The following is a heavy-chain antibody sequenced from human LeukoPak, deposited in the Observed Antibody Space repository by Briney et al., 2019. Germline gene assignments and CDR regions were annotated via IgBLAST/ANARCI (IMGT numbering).Heavy chain of an antibody. J-gene: IGHJ4*02. CDR3: ARDTLGEGDDSDYAVYYFDY. CDR2: IKEDGSKK. V-gene: IGHV3-7*01. Sequence: GGSLRLSCAASGFTFSTYWMTWVRQAPGKGLEWVANIKEDGSKKYYVDSVRGLFTISRDNAKNSLYLQMNSLRAEDTAVYYCARDTLGEGDDSDYAVYYFDYWGQGALVTVSS. CDR1: GFTFSTYW. D-gene: IGHD5-12*01.